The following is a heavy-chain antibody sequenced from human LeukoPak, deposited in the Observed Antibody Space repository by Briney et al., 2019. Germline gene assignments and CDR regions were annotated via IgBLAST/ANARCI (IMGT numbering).Heavy chain of an antibody. D-gene: IGHD3-22*01. CDR2: ISSSSSII. V-gene: IGHV3-48*04. CDR3: ARDRDNYDHDY. CDR1: GFSFSSDT. J-gene: IGHJ4*02. Sequence: GGSLRLSCAASGFSFSSDTLNWVRQAPGKGLERVSYISSSSSIIYYADSVKGRFTISRDNAKNSLYLQMSSLRVEDTAVYYCARDRDNYDHDYWGQGTLVTVSS.